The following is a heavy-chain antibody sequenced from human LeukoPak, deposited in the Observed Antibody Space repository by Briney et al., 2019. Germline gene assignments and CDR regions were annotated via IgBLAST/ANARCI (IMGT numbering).Heavy chain of an antibody. D-gene: IGHD3-3*01. CDR3: ARVAIFGVVIDYFDY. CDR2: IYYCGST. Sequence: PSDTLSLTCTVSGGPISSYYWSWIRQPPGKGLEWIGYIYYCGSTNYNPSLKSRVTISVDTSKNQFSLKLSSVTAEDTAVYYCARVAIFGVVIDYFDYWGQGTLVTVSS. CDR1: GGPISSYY. V-gene: IGHV4-59*07. J-gene: IGHJ4*02.